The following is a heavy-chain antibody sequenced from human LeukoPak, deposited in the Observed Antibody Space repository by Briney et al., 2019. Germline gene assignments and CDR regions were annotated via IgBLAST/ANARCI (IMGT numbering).Heavy chain of an antibody. Sequence: SETLSLTCTVSGGSISSYYWSWIRQPPGKGLEWIGEINHSGSTNYNPSLKSRVTISVDTSKNQFSLKLRSVTAADTAVYYCARISSSNWYNERGAFDVWGQGTMVTVSS. CDR3: ARISSSNWYNERGAFDV. D-gene: IGHD6-13*01. CDR2: INHSGST. J-gene: IGHJ3*01. V-gene: IGHV4-34*01. CDR1: GGSISSYY.